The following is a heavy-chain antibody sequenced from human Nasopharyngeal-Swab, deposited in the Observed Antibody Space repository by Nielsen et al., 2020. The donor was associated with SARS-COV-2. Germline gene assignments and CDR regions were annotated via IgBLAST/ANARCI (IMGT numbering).Heavy chain of an antibody. Sequence: LSLTCAASGFTFSSYAMHWVRQAPGKGLEYVSAISSNGGSTYYADSVKGRFTISRDNSKNTLYLQMSSLRAEDTAVYYCVKADRYYDILTGYPLTDYYYYGMDVWGQGTTVTVSS. D-gene: IGHD3-9*01. CDR3: VKADRYYDILTGYPLTDYYYYGMDV. CDR1: GFTFSSYA. J-gene: IGHJ6*02. CDR2: ISSNGGST. V-gene: IGHV3-64D*06.